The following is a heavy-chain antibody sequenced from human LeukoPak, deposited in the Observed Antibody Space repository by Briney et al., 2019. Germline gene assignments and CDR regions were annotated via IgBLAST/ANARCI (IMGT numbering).Heavy chain of an antibody. Sequence: GGSLRLSCAASGFTFSSNYMSWVRQVPGKGGEWGSLINSGGSTYYSDSVKGRFTISRDHSQNTLYLQLNSLRGDDTAVYYCARDAPEYDFWTHIHYYYMDVWGKGPTVTVSS. CDR1: GFTFSSNY. D-gene: IGHD3-3*01. J-gene: IGHJ6*03. CDR3: ARDAPEYDFWTHIHYYYMDV. CDR2: INSGGST. V-gene: IGHV3-66*02.